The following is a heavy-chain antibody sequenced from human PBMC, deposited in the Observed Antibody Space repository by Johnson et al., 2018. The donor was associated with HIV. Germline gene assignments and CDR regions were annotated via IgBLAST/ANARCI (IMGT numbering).Heavy chain of an antibody. CDR1: GFTFDDYA. Sequence: LVESGGGVVQPGRSLRLSCAASGFTFDDYAMHWVRQAPGKGLEWVSGISWNSGSIGYADSVKGRFTISRDNAKNSLYLQMNSLRAEDTALYYCARDPELDYFNNRAFDIWGQGTMVTVSS. CDR2: ISWNSGSI. CDR3: ARDPELDYFNNRAFDI. D-gene: IGHD3-22*01. V-gene: IGHV3-9*01. J-gene: IGHJ3*02.